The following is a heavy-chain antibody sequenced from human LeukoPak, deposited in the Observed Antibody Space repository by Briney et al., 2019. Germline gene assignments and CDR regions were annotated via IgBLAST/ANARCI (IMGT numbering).Heavy chain of an antibody. CDR3: ARNEGYGRLTGYYYYGMDV. D-gene: IGHD5-18*01. V-gene: IGHV4-34*01. J-gene: IGHJ6*02. CDR2: INHSGST. CDR1: GGSFSGYY. Sequence: SETLSLTCAVYGGSFSGYYWSWIRQPPGKGLEWIGEINHSGSTNYNPSLKSRVTISVDTSKNQFSLKLSSVTAADTAVYYCARNEGYGRLTGYYYYGMDVWGQGTTVTVSS.